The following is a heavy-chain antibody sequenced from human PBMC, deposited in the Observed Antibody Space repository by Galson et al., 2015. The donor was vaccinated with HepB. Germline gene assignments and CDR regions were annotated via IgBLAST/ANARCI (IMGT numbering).Heavy chain of an antibody. CDR2: IGGSGDTT. CDR3: AKGLRRHTSSWYGAFDV. CDR1: GFTFGSYA. V-gene: IGHV3-23*01. Sequence: SLRLSCAASGFTFGSYAMTWVRLAPGTGLEWVSSIGGSGDTTFYADSVVGRFTISRDDPKDTLYVQMNSLRAEDTALYYCAKGLRRHTSSWYGAFDVWGQGTMVTVSS. J-gene: IGHJ3*01. D-gene: IGHD6-13*01.